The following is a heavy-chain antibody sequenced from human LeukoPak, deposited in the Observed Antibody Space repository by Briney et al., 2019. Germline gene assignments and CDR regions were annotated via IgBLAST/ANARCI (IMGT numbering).Heavy chain of an antibody. CDR1: GFTFDDYG. D-gene: IGHD3-10*01. J-gene: IGHJ4*02. Sequence: GGSLRLSCAASGFTFDDYGMSWVRQAPGKGLEWVSGINWNGGSTGYADSVKGRFTISRDNAKNSLYLQMNSLRAEDTALYHCARDYYGSGSYCNNPGYWGQGTLVTVSS. V-gene: IGHV3-20*01. CDR3: ARDYYGSGSYCNNPGY. CDR2: INWNGGST.